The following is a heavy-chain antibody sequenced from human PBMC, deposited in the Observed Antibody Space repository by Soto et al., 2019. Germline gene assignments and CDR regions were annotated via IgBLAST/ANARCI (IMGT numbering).Heavy chain of an antibody. CDR2: INPSGGST. CDR3: ARVKDYGDWDY. Sequence: GASVKVSCKALGYMLTSYYMHWVRQAPGQGLEWMGIINPSGGSTSYAQKFQGRVTMTRDTSTSTVYMELSSLGSEDTAVYYCARVKDYGDWDYWGQGTLVTVSS. CDR1: GYMLTSYY. D-gene: IGHD4-17*01. J-gene: IGHJ4*02. V-gene: IGHV1-46*01.